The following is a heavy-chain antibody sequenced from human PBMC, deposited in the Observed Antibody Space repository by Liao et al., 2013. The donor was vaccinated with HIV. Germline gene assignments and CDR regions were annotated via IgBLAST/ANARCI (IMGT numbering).Heavy chain of an antibody. D-gene: IGHD3-16*01. J-gene: IGHJ2*01. CDR2: IYYSGST. CDR3: ARETLWGKDAPFNWYFDL. V-gene: IGHV4-39*07. Sequence: QLQLQESGPGLVKPSETLSLTCTVSGGSISSSSYYWGWIRQPPGKGLEWIGSIYYSGSTNYNPSLKSRVTISVDTSKNHFSLKLSSVTAADTAVYYCARETLWGKDAPFNWYFDLWGRGTLVTVSS. CDR1: GGSISSSSYY.